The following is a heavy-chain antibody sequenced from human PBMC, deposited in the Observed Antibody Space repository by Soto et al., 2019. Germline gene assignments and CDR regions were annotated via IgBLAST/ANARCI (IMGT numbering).Heavy chain of an antibody. CDR3: ARDGHFDFWRDPGFDP. V-gene: IGHV1-69*01. Sequence: QVQLVQSGAEVKKPGSSVKVSCKASGGTFGSYTVNWVRQAPGQGLEWMGGLIPMFATAGYAQKFQGRLTITADESTNTAFMELSSLRFEDTAIYYCARDGHFDFWRDPGFDPWGQGTLVTVSS. CDR2: LIPMFATA. D-gene: IGHD3-3*01. CDR1: GGTFGSYT. J-gene: IGHJ5*02.